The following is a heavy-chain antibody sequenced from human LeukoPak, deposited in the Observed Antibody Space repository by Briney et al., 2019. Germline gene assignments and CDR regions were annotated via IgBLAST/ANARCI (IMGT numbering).Heavy chain of an antibody. CDR3: ARDRNRVVPAAKYWYFDL. D-gene: IGHD2-2*01. V-gene: IGHV3-48*01. CDR1: GFTFSSYS. Sequence: GGSLRLSCAASGFTFSSYSMNWVRQAPGKGLEWVSYISSSSSTIYYADSVKGRFIISRDNAKNSLYLQMNSLRAEDTAVYYCARDRNRVVPAAKYWYFDLWGRGTLVTVSS. CDR2: ISSSSSTI. J-gene: IGHJ2*01.